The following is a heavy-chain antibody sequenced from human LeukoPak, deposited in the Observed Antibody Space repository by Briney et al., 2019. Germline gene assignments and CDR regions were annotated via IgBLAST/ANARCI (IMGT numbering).Heavy chain of an antibody. CDR3: AKGRYSIRPKGETPYYFDY. Sequence: PSETLSLTCTVSGGSISSYYWSWIRQPPGKGLEWIGYIYYSGSTNYNPSLKSRVTISVDTSKNQFSLKLSSVTAADTAVYYCAKGRYSIRPKGETPYYFDYWGQGTLVTVSS. D-gene: IGHD4-11*01. CDR2: IYYSGST. J-gene: IGHJ4*02. V-gene: IGHV4-59*01. CDR1: GGSISSYY.